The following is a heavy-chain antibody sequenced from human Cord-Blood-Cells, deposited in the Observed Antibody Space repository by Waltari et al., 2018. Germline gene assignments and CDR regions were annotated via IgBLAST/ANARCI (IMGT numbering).Heavy chain of an antibody. J-gene: IGHJ3*02. CDR3: ARESIAARFAFDI. CDR1: GYTFTAYY. D-gene: IGHD6-6*01. V-gene: IGHV1-2*06. CDR2: INPNSGGT. Sequence: QVQLVQSGAEVKKPGASVKVSCKASGYTFTAYYMHWVRQAPGQGLEWMGRINPNSGGTNYAQKFQGRVTMTRDTSISTAYMELSRLRSDDTAVYYCARESIAARFAFDIWGQGTMVTVSS.